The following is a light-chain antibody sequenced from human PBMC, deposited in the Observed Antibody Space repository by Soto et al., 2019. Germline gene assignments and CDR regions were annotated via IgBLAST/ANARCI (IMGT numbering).Light chain of an antibody. Sequence: IQFAQSPSSLASSVGYRVAITVRASQGISSYLAWYQQKPGKAPKLLIYAASTLQSGVPSRFSGSGSGTDFTLTISSLQPEDFATYYCQQLNSYPWTFGQGTKVDI. CDR3: QQLNSYPWT. CDR2: AAS. CDR1: QGISSY. V-gene: IGKV1-9*01. J-gene: IGKJ1*01.